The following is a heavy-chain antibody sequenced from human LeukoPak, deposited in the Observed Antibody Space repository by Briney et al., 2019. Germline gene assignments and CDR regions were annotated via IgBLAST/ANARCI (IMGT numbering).Heavy chain of an antibody. V-gene: IGHV4-34*01. J-gene: IGHJ4*02. CDR2: INHSGST. CDR1: GGSFSGYY. CDR3: ARHSYGDYVVYFDY. Sequence: SETLSLTCAVYGGSFSGYYWSWIRQPPGKGLEWIGEINHSGSTNYNPSLKSRVTISVDTSKNQFSLKLSSVTAADTAVYYCARHSYGDYVVYFDYWGQGTLVTASS. D-gene: IGHD4-17*01.